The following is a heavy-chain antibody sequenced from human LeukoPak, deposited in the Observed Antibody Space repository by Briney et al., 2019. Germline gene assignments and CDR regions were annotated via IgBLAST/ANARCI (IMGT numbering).Heavy chain of an antibody. V-gene: IGHV4-39*07. CDR2: IYYSGST. CDR1: GGSISSSSYY. CDR3: ARGRRYSSSWPFDP. Sequence: PSETLSLTCTVSGGSISSSSYYWGWIRQPPGKGLEWIGSIYYSGSTYYNPSLKSRVTISVDTSKNQFSLRLSSVTAADTAVYYCARGRRYSSSWPFDPWGQGTLVTVSS. J-gene: IGHJ5*02. D-gene: IGHD6-13*01.